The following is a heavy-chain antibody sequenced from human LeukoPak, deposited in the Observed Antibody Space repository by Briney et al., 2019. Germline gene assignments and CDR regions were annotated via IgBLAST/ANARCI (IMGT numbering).Heavy chain of an antibody. D-gene: IGHD3-22*01. CDR2: ISGSGSGT. V-gene: IGHV3-23*01. J-gene: IGHJ4*02. Sequence: TGGSLRLSCAASGFTFSNYAMNWVRQAPGKGLEWVSGISGSGSGTSYGDSVKGRFTISRDNSKNTLYLQMNSLRAEDTAVYYCAKGGNSGYCWSLDFWGQGTLVTVSS. CDR1: GFTFSNYA. CDR3: AKGGNSGYCWSLDF.